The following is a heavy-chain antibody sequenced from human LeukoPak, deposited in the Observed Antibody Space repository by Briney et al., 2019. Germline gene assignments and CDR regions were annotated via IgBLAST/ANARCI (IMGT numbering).Heavy chain of an antibody. V-gene: IGHV3-30*02. Sequence: PGGSLRLSCAASGFTFSSYDMHWVRQTPGKGLEWVAFIHYDGSYRYYADSVKGRFTISRDNSKNTLYLQMNSLRAEDTAVYYCARAGLWFGELFDMDVWGKGTTVTVSS. CDR2: IHYDGSYR. D-gene: IGHD3-10*01. CDR3: ARAGLWFGELFDMDV. CDR1: GFTFSSYD. J-gene: IGHJ6*03.